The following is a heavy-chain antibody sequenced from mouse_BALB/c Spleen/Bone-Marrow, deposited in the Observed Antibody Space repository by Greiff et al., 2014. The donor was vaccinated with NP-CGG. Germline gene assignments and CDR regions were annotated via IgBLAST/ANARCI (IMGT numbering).Heavy chain of an antibody. CDR3: AREVDGWYYFDY. J-gene: IGHJ2*01. Sequence: EVMLVESGGGLVKPGGSLKLSCAASGFTFSSYAMSWVRQTPENRLEWVASISSGGSTYYSDSVKGRFTTSRDNARNILYLQMSSLRSEDTAMYYCAREVDGWYYFDYWGQGTTLTVSS. CDR1: GFTFSSYA. D-gene: IGHD2-3*01. CDR2: ISSGGST. V-gene: IGHV5-6-5*01.